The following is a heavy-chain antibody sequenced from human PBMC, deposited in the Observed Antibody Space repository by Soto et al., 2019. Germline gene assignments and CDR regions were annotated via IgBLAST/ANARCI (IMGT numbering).Heavy chain of an antibody. CDR1: GGSISSYY. V-gene: IGHV4-59*01. CDR2: IYYIGST. CDR3: ARAQSGSNYWYFDL. Sequence: QVQLQESGPWLVKPSETLSLTCNVSGGSISSYYWSWIRQPPGKGLEWIGYIYYIGSTNYNPSLKSRVTMSVDTSKNQFSLKLSSVTAADTAVYYCARAQSGSNYWYFDLWGRGTLVNVSS. D-gene: IGHD1-26*01. J-gene: IGHJ2*01.